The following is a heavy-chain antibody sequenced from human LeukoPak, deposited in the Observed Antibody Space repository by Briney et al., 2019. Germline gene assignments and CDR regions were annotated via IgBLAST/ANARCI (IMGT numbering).Heavy chain of an antibody. D-gene: IGHD2-15*01. J-gene: IGHJ4*02. Sequence: GGSLRLSCGGSGFTFRSYAMSWVRQAPGKGLEWVSGISNDGDNTYYADPVQGRFTISRDNSKNTVYLQMNSLRAEDTAIYYCAKGWFFLHLFHYWGQGTLVTVSS. CDR3: AKGWFFLHLFHY. CDR1: GFTFRSYA. V-gene: IGHV3-23*01. CDR2: ISNDGDNT.